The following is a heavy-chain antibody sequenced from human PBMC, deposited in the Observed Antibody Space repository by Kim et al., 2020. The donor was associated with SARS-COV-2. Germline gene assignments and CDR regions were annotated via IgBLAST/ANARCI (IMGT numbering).Heavy chain of an antibody. D-gene: IGHD3-10*01. Sequence: PKFQGRVTMAWNTSTSTAYMELSGLRSEDTAVYYCARVFGFYYHYMDVWGKGTTVTVSS. J-gene: IGHJ6*03. CDR3: ARVFGFYYHYMDV. V-gene: IGHV1-8*01.